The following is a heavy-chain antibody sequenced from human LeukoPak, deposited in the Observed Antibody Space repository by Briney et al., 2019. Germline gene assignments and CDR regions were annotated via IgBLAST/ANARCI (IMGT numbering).Heavy chain of an antibody. V-gene: IGHV3-64*01. CDR3: AREDSTGYFPIEY. CDR1: GFTFSAYA. D-gene: IGHD3-22*01. Sequence: PGGSLRLSCADPGFTFSAYAMYSGCQAPGKGLEYVSAISGNGGRTYYANSVKGRFTISRDNSKNTLYLQMGSLRAENMAVYYCAREDSTGYFPIEYWGQGTLVTVSS. CDR2: ISGNGGRT. J-gene: IGHJ4*02.